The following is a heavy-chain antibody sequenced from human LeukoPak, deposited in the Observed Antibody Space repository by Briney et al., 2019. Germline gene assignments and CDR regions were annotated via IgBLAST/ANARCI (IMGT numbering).Heavy chain of an antibody. CDR2: INPNSGGT. D-gene: IGHD3-22*01. Sequence: GASVKVSCKASGYTFTSYDINWVRQATGQGLEWMGWINPNSGGTNYAQKFQGWVTMTRDTSISTAYMELSRLRSDDTAVYYCARTTIIRLLDYWGQGTLVTVSS. J-gene: IGHJ4*02. V-gene: IGHV1-2*04. CDR1: GYTFTSYD. CDR3: ARTTIIRLLDY.